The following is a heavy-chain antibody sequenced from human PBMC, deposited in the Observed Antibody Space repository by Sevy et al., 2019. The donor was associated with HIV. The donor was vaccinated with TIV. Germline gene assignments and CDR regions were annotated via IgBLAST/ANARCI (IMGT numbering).Heavy chain of an antibody. V-gene: IGHV3-21*01. CDR1: GFTFSTYT. CDR3: AREGVGGYSYSLDC. Sequence: GGSLRLSCAASGFTFSTYTMNWVRQAPGKALQWVSSISFSSNYIFFADSMKGRFTISRDNAKNSLYLQMNSLRAEDTAVYYCAREGVGGYSYSLDCWGQGTLVTVSS. J-gene: IGHJ4*02. CDR2: ISFSSNYI. D-gene: IGHD5-18*01.